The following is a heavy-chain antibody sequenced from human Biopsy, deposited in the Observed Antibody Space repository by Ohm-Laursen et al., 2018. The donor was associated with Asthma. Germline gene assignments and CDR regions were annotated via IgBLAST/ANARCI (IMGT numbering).Heavy chain of an antibody. CDR3: AIDLYGTGRYD. J-gene: IGHJ4*02. D-gene: IGHD3-10*01. CDR1: GYTFTHYA. V-gene: IGHV1-3*01. CDR2: INAGNGKL. Sequence: ASVKVSCKASGYTFTHYAIHWLRQAPGQRPEWMGWINAGNGKLEYSGKFQGRVTITRDTSALTAYLELSSLTAEDSAFYFCAIDLYGTGRYDWGLGTVLSVSS.